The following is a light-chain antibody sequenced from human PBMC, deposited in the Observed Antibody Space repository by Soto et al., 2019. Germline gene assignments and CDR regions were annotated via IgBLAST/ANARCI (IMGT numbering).Light chain of an antibody. Sequence: DIQMTQSPSTLSASVGDRVTITCRASQSINSWLAWYQQKPGKAPKLLIYKASSLESGVPSRFSGSGSGTEFTLTISSLQPGDFATYYCQQYNSYSTFGQGTKVDIK. V-gene: IGKV1-5*03. CDR1: QSINSW. CDR3: QQYNSYST. CDR2: KAS. J-gene: IGKJ1*01.